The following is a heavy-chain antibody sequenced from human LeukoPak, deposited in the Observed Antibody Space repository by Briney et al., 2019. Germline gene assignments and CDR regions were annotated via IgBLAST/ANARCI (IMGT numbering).Heavy chain of an antibody. CDR2: IITDGSTT. CDR1: GFTFSSNC. CDR3: VRDGSGTTPFDY. V-gene: IGHV3-74*01. D-gene: IGHD1-1*01. J-gene: IGHJ4*02. Sequence: GGSLRLSCAASGFTFSSNCMHWVRHGPGEGLVWVSLIITDGSTTIYADSVKGRFTISRDNAKNTLYLQINSLRTEGTAVYYCVRDGSGTTPFDYWGQGTLVTVSS.